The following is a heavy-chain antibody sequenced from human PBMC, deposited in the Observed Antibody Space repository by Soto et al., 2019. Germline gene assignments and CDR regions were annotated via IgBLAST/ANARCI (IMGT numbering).Heavy chain of an antibody. D-gene: IGHD2-15*01. V-gene: IGHV1-69*01. J-gene: IGHJ4*02. CDR1: GGTFSNYP. Sequence: QVQLVQSGAEVKKPGSSVKVSCKASGGTFSNYPISWVRQAPGQGLEWMGAIIPIFATTNYAQKFQGRVTITADESARTDYMELSGLTSADTALYYCARPRTVATTKGYAHWGQGPLVTVSS. CDR2: IIPIFATT. CDR3: ARPRTVATTKGYAH.